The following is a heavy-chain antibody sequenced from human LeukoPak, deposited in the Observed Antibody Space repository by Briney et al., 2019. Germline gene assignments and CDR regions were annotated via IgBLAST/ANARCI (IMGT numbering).Heavy chain of an antibody. CDR3: ARGGYYYDSSGYYAPFDY. Sequence: SETLSLTCAVYGGSLSGYYWSWIRQPPGRGLEWIGEINHSRSTNYNPSLKGRVTISVDTSKNQCSLKLSPVTAADTAVYSCARGGYYYDSSGYYAPFDYWGQGTLVTVSS. V-gene: IGHV4-34*01. CDR2: INHSRST. CDR1: GGSLSGYY. J-gene: IGHJ4*02. D-gene: IGHD3-22*01.